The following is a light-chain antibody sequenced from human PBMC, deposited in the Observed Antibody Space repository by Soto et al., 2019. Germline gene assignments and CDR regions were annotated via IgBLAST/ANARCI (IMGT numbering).Light chain of an antibody. CDR2: GAS. Sequence: EIELTQSPGTLSLSPGKRATLSCRASQSISSSYLAWYQQRPGQAPILLIYGASSRATGIPARFSGSGSGTEFTLTISRLEPEDFAVYYCQQYCSSSWTFGQGTKVEIK. CDR3: QQYCSSSWT. CDR1: QSISSSY. V-gene: IGKV3-20*01. J-gene: IGKJ1*01.